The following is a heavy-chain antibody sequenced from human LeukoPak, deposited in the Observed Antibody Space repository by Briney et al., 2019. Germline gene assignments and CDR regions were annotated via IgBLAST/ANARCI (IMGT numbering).Heavy chain of an antibody. D-gene: IGHD3-3*01. J-gene: IGHJ4*02. CDR1: GFTFSSYW. Sequence: PRGSLRLSCAASGFTFSSYWMSWVRQTPGKGLEWVANIKQDGSEKYYVDSLKGRFTISRDNAKNSLYLQMNSLRAEDTAVYYCARVGGRGYSLYYFDYWGQGTLVTVSS. V-gene: IGHV3-7*02. CDR3: ARVGGRGYSLYYFDY. CDR2: IKQDGSEK.